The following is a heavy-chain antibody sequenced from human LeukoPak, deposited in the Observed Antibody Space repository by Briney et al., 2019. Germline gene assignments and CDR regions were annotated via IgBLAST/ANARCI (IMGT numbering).Heavy chain of an antibody. CDR2: IYYSGST. CDR3: ARLRMGIAVAATNFDY. CDR1: GGSISSGGYY. V-gene: IGHV4-31*03. D-gene: IGHD6-19*01. Sequence: SETLSLTCTVSGGSISSGGYYWSWIRQRPGKGLEWIGYIYYSGSTYYNPSLKSRVTISVDTSKNHFSLKLSSVTAADTAVYYCARLRMGIAVAATNFDYWGQGTLVTVSS. J-gene: IGHJ4*02.